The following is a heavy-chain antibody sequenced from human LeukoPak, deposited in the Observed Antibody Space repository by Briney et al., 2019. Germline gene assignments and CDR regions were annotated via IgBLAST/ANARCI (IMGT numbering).Heavy chain of an antibody. CDR2: IWYDGNKK. V-gene: IGHV3-33*01. J-gene: IGHJ4*02. CDR3: ARVVGSGSYFRDNTRRYYFDY. CDR1: GFTFSSYG. Sequence: QPGGSLRLSCAASGFTFSSYGMHWVRQVPGKGLEWVAVIWYDGNKKNYGDSVKGRFTISRDNSKNTRYLQMNSLRAEDAAVYYCARVVGSGSYFRDNTRRYYFDYWGQGTLDTVSS. D-gene: IGHD3-10*01.